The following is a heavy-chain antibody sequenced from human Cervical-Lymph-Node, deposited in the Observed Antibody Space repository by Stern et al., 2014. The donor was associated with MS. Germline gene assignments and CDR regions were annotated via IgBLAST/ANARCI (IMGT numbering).Heavy chain of an antibody. CDR3: ARQRYFDY. CDR2: IFPGGSDI. V-gene: IGHV5-51*01. J-gene: IGHJ4*02. Sequence: EVQLEGSGPEVKRPGESLKISCQASGYTFTSYWIGWVRQMPGKGLEWIAIIFPGGSDIRYSPSFQGQVTISADKYSSTAYLQWNNLKASDTAIYYCARQRYFDYWGQGTLVTVSS. CDR1: GYTFTSYW.